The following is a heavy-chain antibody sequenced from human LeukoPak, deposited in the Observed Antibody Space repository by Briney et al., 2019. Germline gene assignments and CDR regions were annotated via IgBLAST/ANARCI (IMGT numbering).Heavy chain of an antibody. J-gene: IGHJ4*02. Sequence: GGSLRLSCVASGFTFTNYAMTWVRQAPGKGLEWVSATGGSGGNTYYADSVKGRFTISRDNSKNTLYLQMNSLRAEDTAVYYCAKVFCSSTSCSTINGYYFDYWGQGTLVTVSS. CDR1: GFTFTNYA. D-gene: IGHD2-2*01. V-gene: IGHV3-23*01. CDR3: AKVFCSSTSCSTINGYYFDY. CDR2: TGGSGGNT.